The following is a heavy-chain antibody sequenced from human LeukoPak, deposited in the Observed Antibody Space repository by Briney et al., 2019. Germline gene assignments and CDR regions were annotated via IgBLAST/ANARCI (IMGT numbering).Heavy chain of an antibody. V-gene: IGHV1-2*02. D-gene: IGHD3/OR15-3a*01. CDR2: IYPKSGGT. CDR3: ARDLYDFWSGYDK. Sequence: ASVKVSCKASGYIFTAYYIHWVRQAPGQGLEWMGWIYPKSGGTDYAQRFQGRVTLTIDTSITTAYMELNSLRSDDTAVYYCARDLYDFWSGYDKWGQGTLVTVSS. J-gene: IGHJ4*02. CDR1: GYIFTAYY.